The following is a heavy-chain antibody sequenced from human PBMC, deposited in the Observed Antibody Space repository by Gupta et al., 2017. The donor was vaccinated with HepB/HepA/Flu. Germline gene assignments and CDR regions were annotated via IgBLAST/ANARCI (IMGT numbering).Heavy chain of an antibody. V-gene: IGHV3-33*01. D-gene: IGHD2-2*01. Sequence: QVQLVESGGGVVQPGRSLRLSCAAPGFAFSSYAMHWVRQAPGKGPEWVAIIWDDGTKKYYADSVKGRFTISRDNSKKTLYLQMNSLRAQDTALYDCARGYCSSLSCFLPPRDWGQGTLGTVSS. CDR3: ARGYCSSLSCFLPPRD. J-gene: IGHJ1*01. CDR1: GFAFSSYA. CDR2: IWDDGTKK.